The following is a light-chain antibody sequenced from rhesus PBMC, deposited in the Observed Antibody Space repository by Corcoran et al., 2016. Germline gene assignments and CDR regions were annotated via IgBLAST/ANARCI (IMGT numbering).Light chain of an antibody. Sequence: DIVMTQSPDSLAVSLGERVTINCKSSQSLLYSSNNKNYLAWYQQKPGQAPKLLIYWASTRESGVPNRFSGSGSGTDFTLTIRCLQAEDVAVYYCQQYYSSPYRFGQGTKVEIK. V-gene: IGKV4-1*01. CDR1: QSLLYSSNNKNY. CDR3: QQYYSSPYR. J-gene: IGKJ2*01. CDR2: WAS.